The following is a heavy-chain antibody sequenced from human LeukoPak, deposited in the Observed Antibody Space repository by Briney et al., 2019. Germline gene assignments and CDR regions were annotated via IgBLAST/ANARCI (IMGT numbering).Heavy chain of an antibody. D-gene: IGHD6-13*01. CDR2: IYYSGST. Sequence: KPSETLSLTCTVSGGSISSYYWSWIRQPPGKGLEWIGYIYYSGSTNYNPSLKTRVTISVGTSKNQFSLKLSSVTAADTAVYYCAREEEVGTYYDYWGQGTLVTVSS. V-gene: IGHV4-59*12. CDR3: AREEEVGTYYDY. CDR1: GGSISSYY. J-gene: IGHJ4*02.